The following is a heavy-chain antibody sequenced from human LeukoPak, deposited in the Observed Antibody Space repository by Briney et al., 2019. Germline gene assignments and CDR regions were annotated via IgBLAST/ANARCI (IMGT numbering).Heavy chain of an antibody. V-gene: IGHV1-2*02. Sequence: ASVKVSCKASGYTFSDYYMNWVRQAPGQGREWMGWINPYTGDTHYAENFQGRVTMTRDTSLTTAYMELTRLRSDDTAFYFCARAARYHDWLSPSDYWGQGTLVTVSS. CDR2: INPYTGDT. CDR3: ARAARYHDWLSPSDY. CDR1: GYTFSDYY. J-gene: IGHJ4*02. D-gene: IGHD3-9*01.